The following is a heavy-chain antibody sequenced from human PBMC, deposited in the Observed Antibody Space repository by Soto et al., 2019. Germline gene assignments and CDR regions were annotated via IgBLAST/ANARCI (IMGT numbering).Heavy chain of an antibody. CDR1: GFTFSGSA. J-gene: IGHJ4*02. Sequence: EVQLVESGGGLVQPGGSLKLSCAASGFTFSGSAMHWVRQASGKGLEWVGRIRSKANSYATAYAASVKGRFTISRDDSKNTGYLQMNSLKTEDTAVYYCTTGWIQLYEGGHWGQGTLVTVSS. CDR3: TTGWIQLYEGGH. CDR2: IRSKANSYAT. D-gene: IGHD5-18*01. V-gene: IGHV3-73*02.